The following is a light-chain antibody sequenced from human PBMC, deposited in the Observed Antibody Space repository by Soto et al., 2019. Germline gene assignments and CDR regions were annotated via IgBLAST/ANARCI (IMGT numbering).Light chain of an antibody. CDR3: QQYDNLPLT. Sequence: DIQMTQSPSSLSASVGDRVTITCQASQDISNYLNWYQQKPGKAPKLLIYDASNLETGVPSRCSGSGSGTDFTFTISSLQPEDIATYYCQQYDNLPLTFGGGTKLEIK. J-gene: IGKJ4*01. V-gene: IGKV1-33*01. CDR1: QDISNY. CDR2: DAS.